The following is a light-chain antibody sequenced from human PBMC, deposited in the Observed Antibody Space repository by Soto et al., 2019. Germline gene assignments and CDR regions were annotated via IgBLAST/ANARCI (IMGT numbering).Light chain of an antibody. V-gene: IGKV3-11*01. J-gene: IGKJ1*01. CDR3: HQRQSWPRT. Sequence: EIVLTQSPATPSSFPGDRVTLSCRASQYINTRLAWYQHRPGQAPRLLIYQTPIRAAGIPARFSASGSGTDFTLTISDVQPEDFALYYCHQRQSWPRTFGQGTKVDI. CDR2: QTP. CDR1: QYINTR.